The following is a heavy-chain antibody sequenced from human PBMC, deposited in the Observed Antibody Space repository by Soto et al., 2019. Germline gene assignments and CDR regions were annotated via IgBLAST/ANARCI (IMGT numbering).Heavy chain of an antibody. CDR2: IYSDGST. Sequence: GGSLRLSCAASAFTVSSNYMSWVRQAPGKGLEWVSVIYSDGSTYYADSVKGRFTISRDNSKNTLYLQMNSLRAEDTAVYYYASHPAAGGPRAYYGMDVWGQGTTVTVSS. D-gene: IGHD1-26*01. J-gene: IGHJ6*02. CDR1: AFTVSSNY. CDR3: ASHPAAGGPRAYYGMDV. V-gene: IGHV3-53*01.